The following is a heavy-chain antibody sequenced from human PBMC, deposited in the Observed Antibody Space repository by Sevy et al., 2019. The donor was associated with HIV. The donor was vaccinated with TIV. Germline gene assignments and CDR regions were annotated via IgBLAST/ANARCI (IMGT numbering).Heavy chain of an antibody. D-gene: IGHD1-26*01. J-gene: IGHJ4*02. Sequence: GESLKISCTASGFTFGDYCMSWVRQAPGKGLEWISFIKSKAYGGTTGSAASVKGRFTISRDDSKSIAYLQMNNLQTEDTAVYFCTRWSGSQSIFDYWGRGTLVTVSS. CDR3: TRWSGSQSIFDY. CDR2: IKSKAYGGTT. V-gene: IGHV3-49*04. CDR1: GFTFGDYC.